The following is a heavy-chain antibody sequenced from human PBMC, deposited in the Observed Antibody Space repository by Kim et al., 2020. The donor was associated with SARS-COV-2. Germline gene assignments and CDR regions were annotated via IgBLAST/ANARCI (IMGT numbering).Heavy chain of an antibody. D-gene: IGHD1-1*01. J-gene: IGHJ4*02. Sequence: ASVKVSCKASGYTFTSYAMHCVRQAPGQGLEWMGWINVGYGNTRYLQKFQGRVTITRDTSASTAYMELSGLRSEDTAVYFCARDGTTRNGGYYFDYWGQGALVSVSS. CDR1: GYTFTSYA. CDR3: ARDGTTRNGGYYFDY. CDR2: INVGYGNT. V-gene: IGHV1-3*01.